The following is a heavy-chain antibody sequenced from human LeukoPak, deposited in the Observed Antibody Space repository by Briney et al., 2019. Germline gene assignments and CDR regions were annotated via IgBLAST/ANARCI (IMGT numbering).Heavy chain of an antibody. CDR3: AGEEITIFGVAPDY. J-gene: IGHJ4*02. Sequence: PGGSLRLSCAASGFTFSSYAMHWVRQAPGKGLEWVAVISYDGSNKYYADSVKGRFTISRDNSKNTLYLQMNSLRAEDTAVYYCAGEEITIFGVAPDYWGQGTLVTVSS. V-gene: IGHV3-30*04. CDR2: ISYDGSNK. D-gene: IGHD3-3*01. CDR1: GFTFSSYA.